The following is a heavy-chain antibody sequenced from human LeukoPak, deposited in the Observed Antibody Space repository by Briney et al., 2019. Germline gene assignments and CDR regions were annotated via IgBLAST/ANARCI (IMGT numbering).Heavy chain of an antibody. Sequence: GGSLRLSCAASGFTFSSCWMHWVRQAPGKGLEWVSAISGSGGSTYYADSVKGRFTISRDNSKNTLYLQMNSLRAEDTAVYYCAKGRQDPKLLLPEYFQHWGQGTLVTVSS. CDR1: GFTFSSCW. J-gene: IGHJ1*01. D-gene: IGHD3-22*01. CDR3: AKGRQDPKLLLPEYFQH. CDR2: ISGSGGST. V-gene: IGHV3-23*01.